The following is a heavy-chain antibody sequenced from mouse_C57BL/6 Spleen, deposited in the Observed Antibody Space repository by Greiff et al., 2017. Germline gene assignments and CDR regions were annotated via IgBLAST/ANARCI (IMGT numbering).Heavy chain of an antibody. D-gene: IGHD1-1*01. V-gene: IGHV1-47*01. CDR1: GYTFTTYP. CDR3: ARGLYYGSSLGYARDY. Sequence: QVQLQQSGAELVKPGASVKMSCKASGYTFTTYPIEWMKQNHGKSLEWIGNFHPYNDDTKYNEKFKGKATLAVEKSSSTVYLELSRLTSDDSAVYYCARGLYYGSSLGYARDYWGQGTSVTVSS. CDR2: FHPYNDDT. J-gene: IGHJ4*01.